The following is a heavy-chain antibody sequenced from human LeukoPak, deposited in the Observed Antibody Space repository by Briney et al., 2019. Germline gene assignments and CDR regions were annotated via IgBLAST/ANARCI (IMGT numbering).Heavy chain of an antibody. CDR3: ARTPSIVGVANWYFDL. J-gene: IGHJ2*01. Sequence: GRSLRLSCAASGFTFSTYSMDWVRQAPGKGLEWVSYISSSTSTIYYADSVKGRFTISRDNAKNSLYLQMNSLRDEDTAVYYCARTPSIVGVANWYFDLWGRGTLVTVAS. D-gene: IGHD1-26*01. CDR2: ISSSTSTI. V-gene: IGHV3-48*02. CDR1: GFTFSTYS.